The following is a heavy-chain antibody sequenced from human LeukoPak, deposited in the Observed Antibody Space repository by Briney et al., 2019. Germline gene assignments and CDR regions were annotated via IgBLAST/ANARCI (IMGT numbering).Heavy chain of an antibody. V-gene: IGHV4-4*09. D-gene: IGHD2-2*01. CDR2: IYTSGST. J-gene: IGHJ4*02. Sequence: SETLSLTCTVSGGSISSYYWSWIRQPPGRGLEWIGYIYTSGSTNYNPSLKSRVTISVDTSKNQFSLKLDSVTAADTAVYYCARSRPAPKEFDHWGQGTLVTVSS. CDR3: ARSRPAPKEFDH. CDR1: GGSISSYY.